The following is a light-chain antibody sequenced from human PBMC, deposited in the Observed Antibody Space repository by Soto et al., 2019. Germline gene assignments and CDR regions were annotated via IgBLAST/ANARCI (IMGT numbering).Light chain of an antibody. CDR3: SSYTSSSTVV. J-gene: IGLJ2*01. V-gene: IGLV2-14*01. CDR2: DVS. Sequence: QSALTQPASVSGSPGQSLTISCTGTSSDVGTYSYVSWYQQHPGKAPKLMIYDVSNRPSGVSNRFSGSKSGNTASLTISGLQADDEADYYCSSYTSSSTVVFGGGTKVTVL. CDR1: SSDVGTYSY.